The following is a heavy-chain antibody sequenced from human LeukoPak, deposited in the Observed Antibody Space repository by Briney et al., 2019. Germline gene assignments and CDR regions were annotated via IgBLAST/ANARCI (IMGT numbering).Heavy chain of an antibody. Sequence: ASVKVSCKASGYTFTGYYMHWVRQAPGQGLEWMGWINPNSGGTNYAQKFQGRVTMTRDTSTSTVYMELSSLRSEDTAVYYCASYYDSSGSIYWGQGTLVTVSS. CDR2: INPNSGGT. J-gene: IGHJ4*02. V-gene: IGHV1-2*02. D-gene: IGHD3-22*01. CDR3: ASYYDSSGSIY. CDR1: GYTFTGYY.